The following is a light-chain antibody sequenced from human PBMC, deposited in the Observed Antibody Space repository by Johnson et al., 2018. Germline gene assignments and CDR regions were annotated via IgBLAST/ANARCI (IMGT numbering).Light chain of an antibody. Sequence: QSVLTQPPSVSAAPGQKVTISCSGSSSNIGNNYVSWYQQLPGTAPKLLIYENNKRPSGIPDRFSGSKSGTSATLGITGLQTGDEADYYCGTWVSSLSVGNVFGPGTKFTVL. CDR1: SSNIGNNY. V-gene: IGLV1-51*02. CDR2: ENN. J-gene: IGLJ1*01. CDR3: GTWVSSLSVGNV.